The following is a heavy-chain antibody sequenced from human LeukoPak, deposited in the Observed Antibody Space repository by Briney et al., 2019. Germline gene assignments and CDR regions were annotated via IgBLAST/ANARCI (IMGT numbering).Heavy chain of an antibody. Sequence: ASVKVSCKASGYTFTNYDINWLRQAPGQGLEWMGWINPNSGGTNYAQKFQGWVTMTRDTSISTAYMELSRLRSDDTAVYYCARVVAIVGYFDLWGRGTLVTVSS. D-gene: IGHD3-16*02. CDR3: ARVVAIVGYFDL. CDR1: GYTFTNYD. CDR2: INPNSGGT. J-gene: IGHJ2*01. V-gene: IGHV1-2*04.